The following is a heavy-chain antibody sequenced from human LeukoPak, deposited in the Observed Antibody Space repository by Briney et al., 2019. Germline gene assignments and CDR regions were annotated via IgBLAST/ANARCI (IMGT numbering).Heavy chain of an antibody. D-gene: IGHD3-22*01. V-gene: IGHV3-21*01. CDR1: GFTFSSYN. CDR3: ARAPTPASSGYSSFDY. Sequence: GGSLRLSCAASGFTFSSYNMNWVRQAPGKGLEWVSSISSSSSYIYYADSVKGRFTISRDNAKNSLYLQMNSLRAEDTAVYYCARAPTPASSGYSSFDYWGQGTLVTVSS. CDR2: ISSSSSYI. J-gene: IGHJ4*02.